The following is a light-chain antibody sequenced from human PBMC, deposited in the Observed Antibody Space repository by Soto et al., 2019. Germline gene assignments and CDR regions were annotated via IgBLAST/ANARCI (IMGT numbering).Light chain of an antibody. J-gene: IGKJ1*01. CDR2: GAS. CDR1: QSVSSN. Sequence: EIVMPQSPATLSVSPGERYTLSFRASQSVSSNLAWYQQKPGQAPRLLIYGASTRATGIPARFSGSGSGTEFTLTISSLQSEDFAVYYCQQYNNWPRTFGQGTKVEIK. CDR3: QQYNNWPRT. V-gene: IGKV3-15*01.